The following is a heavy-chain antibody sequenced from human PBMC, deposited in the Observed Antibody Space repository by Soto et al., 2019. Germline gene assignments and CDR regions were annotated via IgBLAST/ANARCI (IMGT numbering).Heavy chain of an antibody. CDR3: ARGKVTMVRGAKYYFDY. CDR2: INHSGST. Sequence: PSETLSLTCAVYGGSFSGYYCRWIRQPPGKGLEWIGEINHSGSTNYNPSLKSRVTISVDTSKNQFSLKLSSVTAADTAVYYCARGKVTMVRGAKYYFDYWGQGTLVT. CDR1: GGSFSGYY. D-gene: IGHD3-10*01. V-gene: IGHV4-34*01. J-gene: IGHJ4*02.